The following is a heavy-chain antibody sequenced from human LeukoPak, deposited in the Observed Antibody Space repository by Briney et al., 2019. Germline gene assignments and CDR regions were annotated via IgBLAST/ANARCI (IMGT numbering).Heavy chain of an antibody. V-gene: IGHV3-33*01. CDR3: AREGRSGADSFDI. CDR1: GLTFHIYG. D-gene: IGHD3-3*01. Sequence: GGSLRLSCAASGLTFHIYGMHGVRQAPGKGLKGVAVIWYDGGSKYYADSVKGRFTISRDNSKNTLFLQMNSLRAEDTAVYYCAREGRSGADSFDIWGQGTMVTVSS. J-gene: IGHJ3*02. CDR2: IWYDGGSK.